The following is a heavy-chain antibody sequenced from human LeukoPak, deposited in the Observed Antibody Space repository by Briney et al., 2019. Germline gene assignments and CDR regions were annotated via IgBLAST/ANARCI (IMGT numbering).Heavy chain of an antibody. D-gene: IGHD2-2*01. Sequence: SETLSLTCTVSGGSISSYYWSWIRQPPGKGLEWIGYIYHSGSTNYNPSLKSRVTISVDTSKNQFSLKLSSVTAADTAVYYCARAAKDCSSTSCYYYYGMDVWGQGTTVTVSS. J-gene: IGHJ6*02. CDR3: ARAAKDCSSTSCYYYYGMDV. CDR1: GGSISSYY. V-gene: IGHV4-59*01. CDR2: IYHSGST.